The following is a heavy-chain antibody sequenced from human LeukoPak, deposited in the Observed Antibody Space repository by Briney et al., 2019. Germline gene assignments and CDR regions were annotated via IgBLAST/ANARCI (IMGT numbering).Heavy chain of an antibody. CDR2: IYAGASAT. CDR3: ARHTAARPYYYYYFIDV. D-gene: IGHD6-6*01. J-gene: IGHJ6*03. CDR1: EYSFTSYW. V-gene: IGHV5-51*01. Sequence: GESLKISCKGSEYSFTSYWIGGVRQMPGKGLDWMGIIYAGASATRYSPSFQGHVTISADKSISPAYLQWSSLKASDTAMYYCARHTAARPYYYYYFIDVWGKGTTVTVSS.